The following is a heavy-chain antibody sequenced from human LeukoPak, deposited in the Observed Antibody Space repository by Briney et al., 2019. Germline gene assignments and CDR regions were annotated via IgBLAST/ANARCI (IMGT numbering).Heavy chain of an antibody. CDR3: AREGNSSSWYDFDY. Sequence: PGGSLRLSCAASGFTFSSYAMSWVRQAPGKGLEWIGYIYYSGSTNYNPSLKSRVTISVDTSKNQFSLKLSSVTAADTVVYYCAREGNSSSWYDFDYWGQGTLVTVSS. V-gene: IGHV4-59*01. CDR2: IYYSGST. J-gene: IGHJ4*02. CDR1: GFTFSSYA. D-gene: IGHD6-13*01.